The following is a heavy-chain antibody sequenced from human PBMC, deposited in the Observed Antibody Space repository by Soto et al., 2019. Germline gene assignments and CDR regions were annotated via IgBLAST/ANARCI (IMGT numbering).Heavy chain of an antibody. CDR3: FSSRGY. CDR1: GVSINSGHYF. CDR2: VYYTGST. D-gene: IGHD3-10*01. Sequence: QVQLQESGPGLVKPSETLSLTCSVSGVSINSGHYFWHWIRQPPGKGLEWIGHVYYTGSTKYNPSLTSRVTISLDMSKNQFSLKLNSVTAADTAVYYCFSSRGYWGQGTLVTVSS. V-gene: IGHV4-61*01. J-gene: IGHJ4*02.